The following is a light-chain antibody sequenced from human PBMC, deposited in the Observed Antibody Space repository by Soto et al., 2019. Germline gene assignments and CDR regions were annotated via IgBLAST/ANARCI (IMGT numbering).Light chain of an antibody. CDR1: QSISSY. CDR2: DAS. J-gene: IGKJ1*01. Sequence: DIQMTQSPSSLSASVGDRVTITCRASQSISSYLNWYQQKPGKAPNLLIYDASTLQSGVPSRFSGSGSGTDFTLTISSLQPEDFATYYCQQIYSSPWTFGQGTKVDI. CDR3: QQIYSSPWT. V-gene: IGKV1-39*01.